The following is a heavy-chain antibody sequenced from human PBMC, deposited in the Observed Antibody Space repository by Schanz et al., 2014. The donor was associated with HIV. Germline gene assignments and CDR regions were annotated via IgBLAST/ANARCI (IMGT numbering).Heavy chain of an antibody. Sequence: QVQLQESGPGLVKPSQTLSLTCNVSGGSISSGDYYWSWIRQHPGKGLDWIGYIYYSGSTYYNPSLKSRVTISLDTSKNQFSLKLNSVTAADTAMYYCARERYCTTTSCYWFDPWGQGTLVTVSS. CDR3: ARERYCTTTSCYWFDP. V-gene: IGHV4-31*03. CDR1: GGSISSGDYY. J-gene: IGHJ5*02. D-gene: IGHD2-2*01. CDR2: IYYSGST.